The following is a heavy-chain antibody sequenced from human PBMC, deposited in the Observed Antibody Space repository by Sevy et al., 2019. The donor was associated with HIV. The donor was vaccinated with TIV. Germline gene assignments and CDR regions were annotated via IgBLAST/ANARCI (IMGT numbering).Heavy chain of an antibody. J-gene: IGHJ3*02. CDR1: GFIFSSYS. V-gene: IGHV3-48*02. CDR2: ISSSSSTI. D-gene: IGHD3-22*01. CDR3: AREGLRYYYDSSGYYPSQPNDAFDI. Sequence: GGSLRLSCAASGFIFSSYSMNWVRQAPGKGLEWVSYISSSSSTIYYADSVKGRFTISRDNAKNSLYLQMNSLRDEDTAVYYCAREGLRYYYDSSGYYPSQPNDAFDIWGQGTMVTVSS.